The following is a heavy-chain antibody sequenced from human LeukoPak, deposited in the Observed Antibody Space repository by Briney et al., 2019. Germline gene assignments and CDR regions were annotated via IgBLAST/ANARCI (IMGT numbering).Heavy chain of an antibody. D-gene: IGHD3-22*01. CDR3: ARAYYYDSSGYYYPSWFDP. CDR1: GGSISSYY. J-gene: IGHJ5*02. CDR2: IYRSGST. V-gene: IGHV4-59*12. Sequence: SETLSLTCTVSGGSISSYYWSWIRQPPGKGLEWIGYIYRSGSTYYNPSLKSRVTISVDRSKNQFSLKLSSVTAPDTAVYYCARAYYYDSSGYYYPSWFDPWGQGTLVTVSS.